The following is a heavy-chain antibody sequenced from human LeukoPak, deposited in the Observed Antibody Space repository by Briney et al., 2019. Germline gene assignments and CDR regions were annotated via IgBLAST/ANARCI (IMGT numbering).Heavy chain of an antibody. J-gene: IGHJ6*03. CDR2: ISSSSSTM. CDR3: AREDSGYSSSQRDYYYYLDV. V-gene: IGHV3-48*01. D-gene: IGHD6-13*01. Sequence: GGSLRLSCAASEFTFSTYSMNWVRQAPGKGLEGVSYISSSSSTMYYADSLKGRFTISRDNAKNSLYLQMNSLRAEDTAVYYCAREDSGYSSSQRDYYYYLDVWGKGTTVTVSS. CDR1: EFTFSTYS.